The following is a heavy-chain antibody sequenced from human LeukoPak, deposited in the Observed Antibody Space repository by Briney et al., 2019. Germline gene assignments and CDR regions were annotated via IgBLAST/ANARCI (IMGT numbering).Heavy chain of an antibody. CDR3: ARGTVTDNWFDP. Sequence: GSSVKVSCKASGGTFSSYAVSWVRQAPGQGLEWTGGIVPIFGTEDYAQKFQDRVTITMDESASTAYMDLSSLRSDDTAVYYCARGTVTDNWFDPWGQGTLVTVSS. CDR2: IVPIFGTE. V-gene: IGHV1-69*05. J-gene: IGHJ5*02. CDR1: GGTFSSYA. D-gene: IGHD4-11*01.